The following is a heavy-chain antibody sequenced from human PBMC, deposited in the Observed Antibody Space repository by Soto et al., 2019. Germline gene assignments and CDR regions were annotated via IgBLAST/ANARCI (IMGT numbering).Heavy chain of an antibody. V-gene: IGHV4-4*07. CDR1: GGSISKFY. J-gene: IGHJ5*02. CDR3: VRDGSKTLRDWFDP. CDR2: VYATGTT. Sequence: QVQLQESGPGVVKPSEPLSLSCSVSGGSISKFYWSGIRKTAGKGLGWMGRVYATGTTDYNPSLRTRVTMSVDISKKTFSLRLTSVTAADTGVYYCVRDGSKTLRDWFDPWGQGKLVTVSS.